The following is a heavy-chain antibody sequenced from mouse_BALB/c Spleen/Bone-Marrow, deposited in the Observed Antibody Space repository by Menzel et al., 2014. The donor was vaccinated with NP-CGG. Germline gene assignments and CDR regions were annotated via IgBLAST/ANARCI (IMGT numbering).Heavy chain of an antibody. J-gene: IGHJ4*01. CDR2: IWSDGST. V-gene: IGHV2-6-2*01. Sequence: VKLMESGPDLVAPSQSLSLTCTVSGFSLTSYGLHWVRQPPGKGLEWLGVIWSDGSTTYNSALKSRLGISKDNSKRQVLLKMNSLQTDDTAMYYCARSGTDYAMDYWGQGTSVTVSS. CDR3: ARSGTDYAMDY. CDR1: GFSLTSYG. D-gene: IGHD4-1*01.